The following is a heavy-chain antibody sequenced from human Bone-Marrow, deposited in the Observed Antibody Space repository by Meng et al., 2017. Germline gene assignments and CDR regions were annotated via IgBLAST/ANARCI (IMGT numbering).Heavy chain of an antibody. Sequence: ASVKVSCKASGYSFTRYGINWVRQAHGQGLEWMGWISAYNGNTNYAQKVQGRVTMTTDTSTSTAYMEVRTLRSDDTAVYYCARGGFIVVETAKNDAFDLWGQGTMVTVSS. CDR1: GYSFTRYG. D-gene: IGHD2-21*02. J-gene: IGHJ3*01. V-gene: IGHV1-18*01. CDR2: ISAYNGNT. CDR3: ARGGFIVVETAKNDAFDL.